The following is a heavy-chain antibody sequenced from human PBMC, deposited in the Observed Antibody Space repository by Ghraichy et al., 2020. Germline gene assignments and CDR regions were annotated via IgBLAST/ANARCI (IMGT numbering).Heavy chain of an antibody. CDR3: ARRNYYDSSGYSTGWFDP. J-gene: IGHJ5*02. Sequence: SETLSLTCAVYGGSFSGYYWSWIRQPPGKGLEWIGEINHSGSTNYNPSLKSRVTISVDTSKNKFSLKLSSVTAADTAVYYCARRNYYDSSGYSTGWFDPWGQGTLVTVSS. V-gene: IGHV4-34*01. CDR1: GGSFSGYY. CDR2: INHSGST. D-gene: IGHD3-22*01.